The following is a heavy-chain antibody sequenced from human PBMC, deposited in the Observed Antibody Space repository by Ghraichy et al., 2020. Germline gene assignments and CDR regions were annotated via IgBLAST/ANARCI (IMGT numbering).Heavy chain of an antibody. D-gene: IGHD6-6*01. Sequence: GGSLRLSCAASGFTFSSYAMHWVRQAPGKGLEWVAVISYDGSNKYYADSVKGRFTISRDNSKNTLYLQMNSLRAEDTAVYYCARDWAARQPYYYYYGMDVWGQGTTVTVSS. CDR1: GFTFSSYA. V-gene: IGHV3-30-3*01. J-gene: IGHJ6*02. CDR3: ARDWAARQPYYYYYGMDV. CDR2: ISYDGSNK.